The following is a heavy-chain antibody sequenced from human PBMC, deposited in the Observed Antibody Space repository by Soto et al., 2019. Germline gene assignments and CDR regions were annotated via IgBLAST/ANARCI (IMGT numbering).Heavy chain of an antibody. CDR1: GLTFDTYW. V-gene: IGHV3-74*01. J-gene: IGHJ6*02. CDR2: INSDGTIS. Sequence: GGSLRLSCAASGLTFDTYWMNWVRQAPGKGPEWLSGINSDGTISSYADSVKGRFTISRDNARNTLSPQMNSLRADDTAVYYCARLSGDHSAFFSYGMDAWGQGTTVTVSS. D-gene: IGHD2-21*01. CDR3: ARLSGDHSAFFSYGMDA.